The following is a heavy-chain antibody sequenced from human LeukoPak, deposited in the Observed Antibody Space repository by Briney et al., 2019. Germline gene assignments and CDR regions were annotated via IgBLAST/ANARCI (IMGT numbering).Heavy chain of an antibody. V-gene: IGHV1-69*05. CDR3: ARVRGSSWSPDAFDI. CDR1: GATFSSYA. Sequence: PVKVSCKATGATFSSYAISWVRQAPGQGLEWMGGIIPIFGTANYAQKFQGRVTITTDESTSTAYTELSSLRSEDTAVYYCARVRGSSWSPDAFDIWGQGTMVTVSS. J-gene: IGHJ3*02. CDR2: IIPIFGTA. D-gene: IGHD6-13*01.